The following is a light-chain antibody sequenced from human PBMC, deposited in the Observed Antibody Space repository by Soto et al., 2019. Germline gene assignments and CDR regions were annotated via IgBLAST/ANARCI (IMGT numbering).Light chain of an antibody. CDR3: QQYNSFSRT. V-gene: IGKV3-20*01. Sequence: EIVLTQSPGTLSLSPGERATLSCRASQSVSSSYLAWYQQKPGQAPRLLIYGASSRATGIPDRFSGSGPGTEFTLTISSLQPDDFATYYCQQYNSFSRTFGQGTKVDI. CDR2: GAS. J-gene: IGKJ1*01. CDR1: QSVSSSY.